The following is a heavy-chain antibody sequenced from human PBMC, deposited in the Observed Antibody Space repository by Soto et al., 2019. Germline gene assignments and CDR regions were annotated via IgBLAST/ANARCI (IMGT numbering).Heavy chain of an antibody. D-gene: IGHD6-13*01. CDR1: VDSITTYY. V-gene: IGHV4-4*07. CDR3: ARYSNNWFQTEGMDV. CDR2: IDTSGNA. Sequence: XGTLSLTCTVSVDSITTYYWSWIRQPSGKGLEWIGRIDTSGNANYNPSLKSRVTMSVDTSKKQFSLKLTSVTAADTAVYYCARYSNNWFQTEGMDVWGQGTTVTVSS. J-gene: IGHJ6*02.